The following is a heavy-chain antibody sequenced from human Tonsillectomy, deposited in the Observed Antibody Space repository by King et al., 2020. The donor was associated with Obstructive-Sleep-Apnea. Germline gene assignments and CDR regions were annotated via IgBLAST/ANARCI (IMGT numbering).Heavy chain of an antibody. CDR2: IYWDDDK. D-gene: IGHD3-10*01. J-gene: IGHJ4*02. CDR1: GFSLSTGGMG. CDR3: AHRLSGSGSYNFDY. V-gene: IGHV2-5*02. Sequence: TLKESGPTLVKPTQTLTLTCTFSGFSLSTGGMGVGWIRQPPGKALEWLALIYWDDDKRYSPSLKSRLTIAKDTSKNQVVLTMTNIDPVDTATYYCAHRLSGSGSYNFDYWGQGTLVTVSS.